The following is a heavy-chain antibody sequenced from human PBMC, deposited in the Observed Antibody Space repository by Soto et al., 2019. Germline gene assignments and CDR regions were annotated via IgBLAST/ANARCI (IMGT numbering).Heavy chain of an antibody. D-gene: IGHD3-16*01. V-gene: IGHV3-7*01. Sequence: GGSLRLSCAASGCTFGNYWMTWVRQAPGKGLEWVANIKQDGSEKYYVDSVKGRFTISRDNAKNSLYLQMNTLRAEDTAVYYCARSYYDYIWGSYPTNHWGQGTLVTVSS. CDR3: ARSYYDYIWGSYPTNH. CDR2: IKQDGSEK. J-gene: IGHJ4*02. CDR1: GCTFGNYW.